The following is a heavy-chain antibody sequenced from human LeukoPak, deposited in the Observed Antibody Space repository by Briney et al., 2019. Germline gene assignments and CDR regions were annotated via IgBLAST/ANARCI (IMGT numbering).Heavy chain of an antibody. V-gene: IGHV3-48*01. CDR1: GFTFNSYT. Sequence: GGSLRLSCAASGFTFNSYTMNWVRQAPGKGLECISYISWTGTTMYNAASVKGRFTISRDNAKNSLYLQMNSLRSEETGLYFCTRDLGSGDHGLLVWGQGTLLTVSS. J-gene: IGHJ4*02. CDR2: ISWTGTTM. CDR3: TRDLGSGDHGLLV. D-gene: IGHD2-21*02.